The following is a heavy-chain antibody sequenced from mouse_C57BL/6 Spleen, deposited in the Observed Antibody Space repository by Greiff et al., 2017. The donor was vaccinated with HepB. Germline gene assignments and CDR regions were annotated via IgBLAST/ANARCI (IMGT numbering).Heavy chain of an antibody. CDR1: GYTFTSYG. D-gene: IGHD2-3*01. CDR3: ARYDGYYSFFDY. Sequence: QVQLQQSGAELARPGASVKLSCKASGYTFTSYGISWVKQRTGQGLEWIGEIYPRSGNTYYNEKFKGKATLTADKSSSTAYMELRSLTSEDSAVYFCARYDGYYSFFDYWGQGTTLTVSS. J-gene: IGHJ2*01. CDR2: IYPRSGNT. V-gene: IGHV1-81*01.